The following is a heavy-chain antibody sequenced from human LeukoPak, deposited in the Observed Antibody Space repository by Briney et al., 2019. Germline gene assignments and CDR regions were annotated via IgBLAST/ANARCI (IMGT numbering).Heavy chain of an antibody. Sequence: PAETLSLTCTVSGVSVSNYYWSWIRQPPGKGLEWIWYVSHSGDIKYNPSLKSRVTISVDTSKNEFSLKVRSVTAADTAVYYCARDRVRRGDPNYYYGMDVWGKGTTVTVSS. CDR3: ARDRVRRGDPNYYYGMDV. V-gene: IGHV4-59*02. D-gene: IGHD2-21*01. J-gene: IGHJ6*04. CDR2: VSHSGDI. CDR1: GVSVSNYY.